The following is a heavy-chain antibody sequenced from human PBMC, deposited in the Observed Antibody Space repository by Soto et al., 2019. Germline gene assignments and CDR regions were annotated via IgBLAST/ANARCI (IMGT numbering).Heavy chain of an antibody. CDR1: GFTFSDHY. V-gene: IGHV3-72*01. CDR2: TRNKDTSYTT. J-gene: IGHJ6*02. Sequence: EVQLVESGGGLVQPGGSLRLSCAASGFTFSDHYMDWVRQAPGKGLEWVGRTRNKDTSYTTEYAASVKGRITISRDDSNTPLYLQMNSLRTEDTAVYYCAREGCAGLDYYYGMDVWGQGTTVTVSS. D-gene: IGHD2-15*01. CDR3: AREGCAGLDYYYGMDV.